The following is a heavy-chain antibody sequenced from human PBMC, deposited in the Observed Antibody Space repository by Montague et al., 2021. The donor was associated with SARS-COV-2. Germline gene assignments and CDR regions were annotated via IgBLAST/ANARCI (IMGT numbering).Heavy chain of an antibody. CDR1: GGSISSSSYY. D-gene: IGHD2-21*01. CDR3: AREVRGRSVVVIASPYSYFDY. Sequence: SETLSLTCTVSGGSISSSSYYWAWIRQPPGKGLEWIGNIYYSGSTYYNPSLKSRVTISVDTSKNQFSLQLSSVTAADTAVYYCAREVRGRSVVVIASPYSYFDYWGQGTLVTVSS. J-gene: IGHJ4*02. V-gene: IGHV4-39*07. CDR2: IYYSGST.